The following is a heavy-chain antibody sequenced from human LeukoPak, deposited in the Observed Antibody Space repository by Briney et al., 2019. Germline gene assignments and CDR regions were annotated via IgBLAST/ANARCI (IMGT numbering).Heavy chain of an antibody. J-gene: IGHJ1*01. CDR1: GYTLTSYD. CDR3: ARGGSGYDARSRAEYFQH. Sequence: GASVKVSCKASGYTLTSYDINWVRQATGQGLEWMGWMNPNSGNTGYAQKFQGRVTMTRNTSISTAYMELSSLRSEDTAVYYCARGGSGYDARSRAEYFQHWGQGTLVTVSS. D-gene: IGHD5-12*01. CDR2: MNPNSGNT. V-gene: IGHV1-8*01.